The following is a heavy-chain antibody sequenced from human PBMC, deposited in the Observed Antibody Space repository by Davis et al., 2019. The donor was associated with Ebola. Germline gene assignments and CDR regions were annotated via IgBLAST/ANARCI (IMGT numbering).Heavy chain of an antibody. CDR2: ISYDGSNK. CDR3: TAYDSTFRNY. V-gene: IGHV3-30*03. D-gene: IGHD3-22*01. J-gene: IGHJ4*02. CDR1: GFTFSSYG. Sequence: GGSLRLSCAASGFTFSSYGMHWVRQAPGKGLEWVAVISYDGSNKYYADSVKGRFTISRDNSRNFLYLQMNGLRAEDTALYYCTAYDSTFRNYWGQGTLVTVSS.